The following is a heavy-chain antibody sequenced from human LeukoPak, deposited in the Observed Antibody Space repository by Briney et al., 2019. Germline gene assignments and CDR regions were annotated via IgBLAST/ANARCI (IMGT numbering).Heavy chain of an antibody. J-gene: IGHJ3*02. CDR3: ARVGSWDAFDI. CDR1: GLTFSNSA. Sequence: PGGSLRLSCAASGLTFSNSAMHWVRQAPGKGPEYVSAITSNGDRTYYANSVKGRFTISRDNSKNTLYLQMGSLRAEDMAVYYCARVGSWDAFDIWGQGTMVTVSS. D-gene: IGHD1-26*01. CDR2: ITSNGDRT. V-gene: IGHV3-64*01.